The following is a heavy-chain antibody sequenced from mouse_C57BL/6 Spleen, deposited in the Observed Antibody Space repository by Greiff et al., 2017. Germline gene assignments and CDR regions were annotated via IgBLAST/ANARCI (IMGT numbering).Heavy chain of an antibody. V-gene: IGHV1-54*01. Sequence: VKLMESGAELVRPGTSVKVSCKASGYAFTNYLIEWVKQRPGQGLEWIGVINPGSGGTNYNEKFKGKETLTADKSSSTAYMQLSSLTSEDSAVYFCARSAYGSSDYWGQGTTLTVSS. CDR1: GYAFTNYL. J-gene: IGHJ2*01. D-gene: IGHD1-1*01. CDR3: ARSAYGSSDY. CDR2: INPGSGGT.